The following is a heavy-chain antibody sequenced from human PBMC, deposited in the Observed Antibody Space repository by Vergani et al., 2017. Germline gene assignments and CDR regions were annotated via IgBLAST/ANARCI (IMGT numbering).Heavy chain of an antibody. CDR3: AKEQWLDKYYYYGMDV. V-gene: IGHV4-39*02. D-gene: IGHD6-19*01. Sequence: QLQLQESGPGLVKPSETLSLTFTVSGGSISSSSYYWGWIRQPPGKGLEWIGSIYYSGSTYYNPSLKSRVTISVDTSKNQFSLKLSSVTAADTAVYYCAKEQWLDKYYYYGMDVWGQGTTVTVSS. CDR2: IYYSGST. J-gene: IGHJ6*02. CDR1: GGSISSSSYY.